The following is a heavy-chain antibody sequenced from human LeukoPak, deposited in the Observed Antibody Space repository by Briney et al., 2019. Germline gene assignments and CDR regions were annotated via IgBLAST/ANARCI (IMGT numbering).Heavy chain of an antibody. CDR1: GGSISSYY. CDR3: AREAGEGSWSNY. Sequence: SETLSLTCTVSGGSISSYYWSWIRQPPGKGLEWIGYIYYSGSINYNPSLKSRVTISVDTSKNQFSLKLNSVTAADTAVYYCAREAGEGSWSNYWGQGTLVTVSS. CDR2: IYYSGSI. J-gene: IGHJ4*02. V-gene: IGHV4-59*01. D-gene: IGHD6-13*01.